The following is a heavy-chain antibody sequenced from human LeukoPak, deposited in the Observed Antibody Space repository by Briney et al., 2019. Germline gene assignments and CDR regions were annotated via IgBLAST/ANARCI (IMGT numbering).Heavy chain of an antibody. J-gene: IGHJ3*02. D-gene: IGHD5-24*01. CDR3: ARGDFRWEMATTIAFDI. V-gene: IGHV3-30*04. Sequence: GSLRLSCTASGFTFGDYAMSWVRQAPGKGLEWVAVISYAGSNEHYADSVKGRFTISRDNSKNTLFLQMNSLRAEDTAVYYCARGDFRWEMATTIAFDIWGQGTMVTVSS. CDR1: GFTFGDYA. CDR2: ISYAGSNE.